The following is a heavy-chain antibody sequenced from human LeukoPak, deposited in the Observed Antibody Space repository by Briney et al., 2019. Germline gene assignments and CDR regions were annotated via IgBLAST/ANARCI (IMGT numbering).Heavy chain of an antibody. CDR3: ARERDDYNFFDY. Sequence: GGSLRLSCAASGFTFDSCWMSWVRQAPGKGLEWVANIKQDGSEKYYVDSVKGRFTISRDNAKNSLYLQMNSLRAEDTAVYYCARERDDYNFFDYWGQGTLVTVSS. CDR1: GFTFDSCW. D-gene: IGHD5-24*01. V-gene: IGHV3-7*04. CDR2: IKQDGSEK. J-gene: IGHJ4*02.